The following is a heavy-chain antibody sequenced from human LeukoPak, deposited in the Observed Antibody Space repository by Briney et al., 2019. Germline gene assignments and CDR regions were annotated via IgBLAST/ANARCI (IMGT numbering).Heavy chain of an antibody. J-gene: IGHJ5*02. CDR1: DGSFSSFS. Sequence: SETLSLSCTVSDGSFSSFSWSWIRQPAGKGLEWIGYIQLSGNTNYNPALKSRVSISLDTSKNQFSLHLSSVTAADTAVYYCPRLIRAWNDHFDPWGQGTLVTVFS. CDR2: IQLSGNT. D-gene: IGHD1-1*01. CDR3: PRLIRAWNDHFDP. V-gene: IGHV4-4*09.